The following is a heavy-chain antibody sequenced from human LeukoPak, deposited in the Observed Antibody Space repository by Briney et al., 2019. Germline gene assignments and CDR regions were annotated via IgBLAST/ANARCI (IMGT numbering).Heavy chain of an antibody. V-gene: IGHV6-1*01. CDR2: TYYRSKWYN. CDR1: GDSVSSNSAA. Sequence: PSQTLSLTCAISGDSVSSNSAAWNWXRQSPSRGLEWLGRTYYRSKWYNDYAVPVKSRLTIKPDTSKNHFSLQLNSVPPEDTAVYYCARSSGSDYDYWGQGTLVTVSS. CDR3: ARSSGSDYDY. J-gene: IGHJ4*02. D-gene: IGHD1-26*01.